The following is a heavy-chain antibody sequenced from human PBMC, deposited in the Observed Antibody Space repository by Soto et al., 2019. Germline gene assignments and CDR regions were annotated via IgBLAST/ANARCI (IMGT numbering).Heavy chain of an antibody. J-gene: IGHJ6*02. CDR1: GFTFSRYA. D-gene: IGHD4-17*01. V-gene: IGHV3-30*18. Sequence: QVQLVESGGGVVQPGRSLRLSCEASGFTFSRYAMHWVRQAPGKGLEWVAVMSYDGSNKYYADSVKGRFTISRDNSKNTLYLQMSSLGAADTAVYYCAKSGRDFGDYRMYYYYYYGMDVWGQGTTVTVSS. CDR3: AKSGRDFGDYRMYYYYYYGMDV. CDR2: MSYDGSNK.